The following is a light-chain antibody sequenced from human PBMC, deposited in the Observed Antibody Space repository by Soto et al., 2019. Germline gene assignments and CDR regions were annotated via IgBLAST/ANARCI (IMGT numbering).Light chain of an antibody. J-gene: IGLJ1*01. CDR1: SSDVGGYNY. Sequence: QSALTQPASVSGSPGQSITISCTGTSSDVGGYNYVSWYQQHPGKAPKLMIYDVSNRPSGVSTRFSGSKSGNTASLTISGLQAEFEADYYCSSYTSTPYVFGTGTKVPVL. CDR3: SSYTSTPYV. V-gene: IGLV2-14*01. CDR2: DVS.